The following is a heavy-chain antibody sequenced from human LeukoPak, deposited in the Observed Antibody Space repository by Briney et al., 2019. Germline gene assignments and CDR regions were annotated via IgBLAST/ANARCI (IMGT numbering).Heavy chain of an antibody. CDR3: TRDRSRAEDD. D-gene: IGHD1-14*01. J-gene: IGHJ4*02. Sequence: GGSLRLSCAASGFTFSGHWMSWVRQAPGKGLEWVANINQGGSDKYYVDSVKGRFTTSRDNANNLLCLQMNSLRGEDTAVYYCTRDRSRAEDDWGQGTLVTVSS. CDR1: GFTFSGHW. CDR2: INQGGSDK. V-gene: IGHV3-7*01.